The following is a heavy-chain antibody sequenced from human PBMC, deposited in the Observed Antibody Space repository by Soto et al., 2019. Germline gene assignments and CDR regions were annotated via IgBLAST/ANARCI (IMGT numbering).Heavy chain of an antibody. J-gene: IGHJ4*02. CDR1: GFTFTRYS. CDR3: ARESEDLTSNFDY. CDR2: ISSTTNYI. V-gene: IGHV3-21*06. Sequence: GGFLRLSCAASGFTFTRYSMNWVRQAPGKGLEWVSSISSTTNYIYYGDSMKGRFTISRDNAKNSLYLEMNSLRAEDTAVYYCARESEDLTSNFDYWGQGTLVTVSS.